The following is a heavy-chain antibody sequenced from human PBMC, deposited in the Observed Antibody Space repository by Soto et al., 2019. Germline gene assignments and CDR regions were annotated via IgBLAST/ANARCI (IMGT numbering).Heavy chain of an antibody. D-gene: IGHD1-26*01. CDR2: IYYSGTT. V-gene: IGHV4-28*01. Sequence: PSETLSLTCAVAGYSISSSNWWGWIRQPPGKGLEWIGYIYYSGTTYYNPSLKSRVTMSVDTSKNQFSLKLTSVTAVDTAAYYCARREIQGPIDYWGQVSLFTVSS. J-gene: IGHJ4*02. CDR1: GYSISSSNW. CDR3: ARREIQGPIDY.